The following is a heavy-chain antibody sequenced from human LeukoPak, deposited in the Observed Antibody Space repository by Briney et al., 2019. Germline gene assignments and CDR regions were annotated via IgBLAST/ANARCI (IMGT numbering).Heavy chain of an antibody. J-gene: IGHJ6*02. CDR3: AKDIVVVPAAIHDDYYYGMDV. CDR2: ISGSSDTI. CDR1: GFTFSSYS. V-gene: IGHV3-48*01. D-gene: IGHD2-2*02. Sequence: GGSLRLSCAASGFTFSSYSMNWVRQAPGKGLEWVSYISGSSDTIRYADSVKGRFTISRDNAKNSLYLQMNSLRVEDTAVYYCAKDIVVVPAAIHDDYYYGMDVWGQGTTVTVSS.